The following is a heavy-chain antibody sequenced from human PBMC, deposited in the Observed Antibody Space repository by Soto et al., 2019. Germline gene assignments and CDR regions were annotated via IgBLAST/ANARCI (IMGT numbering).Heavy chain of an antibody. CDR3: ARGPITMVRALDY. CDR2: INHSGST. D-gene: IGHD3-10*01. Sequence: QVQLQQWGAGLFKPSETLSLTCAVYGGSFSGYYWSWIRQPPGKGLEWIGEINHSGSTNYNPSLKSRVTISVDTSKNQFSLKLSSVTAADTAVYYCARGPITMVRALDYWGQGTLVTVSS. J-gene: IGHJ4*02. CDR1: GGSFSGYY. V-gene: IGHV4-34*01.